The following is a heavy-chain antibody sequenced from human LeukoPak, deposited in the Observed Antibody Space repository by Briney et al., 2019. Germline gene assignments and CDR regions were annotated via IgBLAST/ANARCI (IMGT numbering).Heavy chain of an antibody. J-gene: IGHJ4*02. V-gene: IGHV3-9*03. D-gene: IGHD7-27*01. CDR3: AKENPTGDYFDY. CDR2: ISWNSGSI. CDR1: GFTFDDYA. Sequence: GGSLRLSCAASGFTFDDYAMHWVRQAPGKGLEWVSGISWNSGSIGYADSVKGRFTISRDNAKNSLYLQMNSLRAEDLALYYCAKENPTGDYFDYWGQGTLVTVSS.